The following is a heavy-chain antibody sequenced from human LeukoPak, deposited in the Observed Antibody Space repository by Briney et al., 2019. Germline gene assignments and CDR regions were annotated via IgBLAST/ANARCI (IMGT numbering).Heavy chain of an antibody. CDR2: IFHSGSP. J-gene: IGHJ5*01. D-gene: IGHD2-2*01. Sequence: SETQTLLCTVSHGSINNYYWSWIRQAPGKGLEWIGNIFHSGSPRYNPSLKSRVTISVDTSKKQFSLNLRSVTAADTAVYFCARDMRPNQLLFNWFDPWGQGTLVIVSS. CDR3: ARDMRPNQLLFNWFDP. V-gene: IGHV4-59*01. CDR1: HGSINNYY.